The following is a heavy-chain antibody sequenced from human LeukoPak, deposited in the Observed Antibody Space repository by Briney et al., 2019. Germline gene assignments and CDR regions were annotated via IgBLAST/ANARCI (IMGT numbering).Heavy chain of an antibody. Sequence: GGSLRLSCAASGFTFSSNYMNWVRQAPGKGLEWVSVIYSGGSTDYADFVKGRFTISRDNSKNTLYLQMNSLRAEDTAIYYCARGLNYGAYGLFDYWGQGTLVTVSS. CDR3: ARGLNYGAYGLFDY. D-gene: IGHD4-17*01. V-gene: IGHV3-66*01. CDR1: GFTFSSNY. CDR2: IYSGGST. J-gene: IGHJ4*02.